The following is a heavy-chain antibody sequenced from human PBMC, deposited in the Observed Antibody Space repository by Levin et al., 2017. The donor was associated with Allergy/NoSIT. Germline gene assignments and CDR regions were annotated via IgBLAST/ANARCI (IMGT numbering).Heavy chain of an antibody. CDR1: GFTFSNYN. V-gene: IGHV3-48*02. D-gene: IGHD1-26*01. Sequence: GESLKISCAASGFTFSNYNMNWVRQAPGKGLEWVSYISSSSSTIYYADSVKGRFTISRDNAQNSLYLQMNSLRDEDTAVYYCARDGRYSGTYAAIAFDIWGQGTMVSVSS. CDR3: ARDGRYSGTYAAIAFDI. CDR2: ISSSSSTI. J-gene: IGHJ3*02.